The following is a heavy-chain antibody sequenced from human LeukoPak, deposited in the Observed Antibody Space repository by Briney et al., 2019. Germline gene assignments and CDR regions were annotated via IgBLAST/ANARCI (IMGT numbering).Heavy chain of an antibody. D-gene: IGHD3-10*01. J-gene: IGHJ4*02. V-gene: IGHV3-48*02. CDR1: GFTFSSYS. CDR3: ARANYGSGSYRALDY. CDR2: IRSSSLTI. Sequence: GGSLRLSCAASGFTFSSYSMNWVRQAPGKGLEWVSYIRSSSLTIYYADSVKGRFTISRDNAKNSLYLQMNSLRDEDTAVYYCARANYGSGSYRALDYWGQGTLVTVSS.